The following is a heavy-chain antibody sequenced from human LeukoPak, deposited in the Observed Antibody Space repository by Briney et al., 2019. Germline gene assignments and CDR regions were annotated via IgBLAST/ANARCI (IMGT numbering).Heavy chain of an antibody. J-gene: IGHJ4*02. CDR1: GGTFSSYA. CDR2: IIPILGIA. CDR3: ARPSESSSWYGDDY. V-gene: IGHV1-69*04. Sequence: ASVKVSCKASGGTFSSYAISWVRQAPGQGLEWMGRIIPILGIANYAQKFQGRVTITADKSTSTAYMELSSLRSEDTAVYYCARPSESSSWYGDDYWGQGTLVTVSS. D-gene: IGHD6-13*01.